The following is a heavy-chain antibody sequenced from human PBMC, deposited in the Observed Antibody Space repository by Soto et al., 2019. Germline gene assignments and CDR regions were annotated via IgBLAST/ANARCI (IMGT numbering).Heavy chain of an antibody. D-gene: IGHD2-21*02. Sequence: QVQLMQSGAEVKKPGASVKVSCKASGDTFTDYYIHWVRQAPGQGLEWMGTVNPSGGHTTYAQHFLGRVTRTGDTSTSTLYMELTSLTSADSAIYYCARGGHVVVVTAALDYWGQGTLVTVSS. J-gene: IGHJ4*02. V-gene: IGHV1-46*01. CDR1: GDTFTDYY. CDR2: VNPSGGHT. CDR3: ARGGHVVVVTAALDY.